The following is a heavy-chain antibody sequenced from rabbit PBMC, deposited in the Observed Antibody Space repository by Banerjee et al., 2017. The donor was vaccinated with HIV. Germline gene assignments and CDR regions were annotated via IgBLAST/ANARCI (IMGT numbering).Heavy chain of an antibody. CDR2: NDLVFGST. V-gene: IGHV1S45*01. Sequence: QEQLVESGGGLVQPEGSLTLTCTASGFSFSSTYWICWVRQAPGKGLEWIGYNDLVFGSTHYASWVNGRFTISSHNAQNTLYLQLDSLTDADTATYFCVRDNGYDDYWDLWGPGTLVTVS. J-gene: IGHJ6*01. CDR3: VRDNGYDDYWDL. CDR1: GFSFSSTYW. D-gene: IGHD2-1*01.